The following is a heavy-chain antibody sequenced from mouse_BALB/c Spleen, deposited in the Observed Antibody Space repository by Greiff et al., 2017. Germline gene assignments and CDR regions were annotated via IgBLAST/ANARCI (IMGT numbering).Heavy chain of an antibody. J-gene: IGHJ3*01. CDR1: GFSLTGYG. V-gene: IGHV2-6-7*01. CDR2: IWGDGST. CDR3: AGNDSRATKVSAFAY. Sequence: VQLQESGPGLVAPSQSLSITCTVSGFSLTGYGVNWVRQPPGKGLEWLGMIWGDGSTDYNSALKSRLSISKDNSKSQVFLKMNSLQTDDTARYYGAGNDSRATKVSAFAYWGQGTLVTVSA. D-gene: IGHD2-2*01.